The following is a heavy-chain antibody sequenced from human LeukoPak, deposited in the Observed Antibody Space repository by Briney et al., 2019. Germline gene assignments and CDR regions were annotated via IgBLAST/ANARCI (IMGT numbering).Heavy chain of an antibody. V-gene: IGHV4-59*08. D-gene: IGHD3-10*01. CDR1: GGSISSYY. CDR2: IYYSGST. Sequence: SETLSLTCTVSGGSISSYYWSWIRQPPGKGLEWIGYIYYSGSTNYNPSLKSRVTISVDTSKNQFSLKLSSVTAADTAVYYCARKGMVRGVIGYWGQGTLVTVSS. CDR3: ARKGMVRGVIGY. J-gene: IGHJ4*02.